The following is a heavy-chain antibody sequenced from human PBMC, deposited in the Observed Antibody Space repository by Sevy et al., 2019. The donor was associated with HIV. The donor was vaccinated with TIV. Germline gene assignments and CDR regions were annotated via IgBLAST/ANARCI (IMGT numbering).Heavy chain of an antibody. Sequence: RASVKVSCKVSGYTLTKLSMHWVRQAPGKGLEWMGRFDPEDGETIYAQKFQGRVTMTEDTSTDTAYMELSSLRYEDTAVYYCASAREYYEDSSGYLDYWGQGTLVTVSS. J-gene: IGHJ4*02. D-gene: IGHD3-22*01. CDR3: ASAREYYEDSSGYLDY. CDR1: GYTLTKLS. V-gene: IGHV1-24*01. CDR2: FDPEDGET.